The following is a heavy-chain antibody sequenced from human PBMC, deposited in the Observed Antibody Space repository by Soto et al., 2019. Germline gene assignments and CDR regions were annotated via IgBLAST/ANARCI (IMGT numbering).Heavy chain of an antibody. V-gene: IGHV1-18*01. CDR3: ARVDDILTGYYRFDY. CDR1: GYTFTSYG. D-gene: IGHD3-9*01. Sequence: GASVKVSCKASGYTFTSYGISWVRQAPGQGLEWMGWISAYNGNTNYAQKLQGRVTMTTDTSTSTAYMELRSLRSDDTAVYYCARVDDILTGYYRFDYWGQGTLVTVSS. J-gene: IGHJ4*02. CDR2: ISAYNGNT.